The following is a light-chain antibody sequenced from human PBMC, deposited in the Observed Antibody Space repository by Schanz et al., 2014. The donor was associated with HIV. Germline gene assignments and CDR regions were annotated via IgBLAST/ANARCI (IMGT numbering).Light chain of an antibody. CDR2: EVS. CDR3: SSHAGSDKFGI. CDR1: SSDVGGYKY. J-gene: IGLJ2*01. V-gene: IGLV2-8*01. Sequence: QSALTQFPSASGSPGQSVTISCTGTSSDVGGYKYVSWYQQHPGKAPKLMIYEVSKRPSGVPDRFSGSKSGNTASLTVSGLQAEDEADYYCSSHAGSDKFGIFGGGTKLTVL.